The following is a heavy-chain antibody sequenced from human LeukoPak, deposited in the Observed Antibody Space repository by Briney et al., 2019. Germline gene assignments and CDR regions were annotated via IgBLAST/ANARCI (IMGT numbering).Heavy chain of an antibody. CDR2: INAGNGNT. V-gene: IGHV1-3*01. Sequence: ASVKVSCKASGYTFTSYAMHWVRQAPGQRLEWMGWINAGNGNTKYSQKFQGRVTITRDTSASTAYMELSRLRSDDTAVYYCARDRGSRRGWFDPWGQGTLVTVSS. J-gene: IGHJ5*02. CDR1: GYTFTSYA. CDR3: ARDRGSRRGWFDP. D-gene: IGHD3-10*01.